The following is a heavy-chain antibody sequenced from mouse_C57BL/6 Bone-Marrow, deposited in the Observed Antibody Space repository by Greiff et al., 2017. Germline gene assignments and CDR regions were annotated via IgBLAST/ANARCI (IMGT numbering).Heavy chain of an antibody. Sequence: QVQLQQPGAELVRPGTSVKLSCKASGYTFTSYWMHWVKQRPGQGLEWIGVIDPSDSYTKYNQKFKGKATLTVDTSSSTAYMQLSSLTSEDSAVYYCSRSSITTVVGYWGQGTTLTVSS. D-gene: IGHD1-1*01. CDR1: GYTFTSYW. V-gene: IGHV1-59*01. CDR3: SRSSITTVVGY. J-gene: IGHJ2*01. CDR2: IDPSDSYT.